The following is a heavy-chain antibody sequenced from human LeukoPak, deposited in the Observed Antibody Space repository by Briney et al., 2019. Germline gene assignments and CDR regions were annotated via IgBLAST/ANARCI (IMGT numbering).Heavy chain of an antibody. CDR3: AKVAGYCSTTTCYRTFDY. J-gene: IGHJ4*02. V-gene: IGHV3-23*01. Sequence: GGSLRLSCAASGFTFSSYAMSWVRQAPGKGLEWVSAISGSGGSTYYADSVKGRFTISRDNSKNTLYLQMNSLRAEDTAVYYCAKVAGYCSTTTCYRTFDYWGQGTLVTVSS. CDR2: ISGSGGST. D-gene: IGHD2-2*02. CDR1: GFTFSSYA.